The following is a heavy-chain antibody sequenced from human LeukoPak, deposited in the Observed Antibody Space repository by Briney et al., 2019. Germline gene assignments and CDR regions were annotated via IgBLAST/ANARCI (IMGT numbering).Heavy chain of an antibody. CDR2: TSPDGNEK. CDR3: LPGKGY. D-gene: IGHD4-23*01. J-gene: IGHJ4*02. V-gene: IGHV3-7*01. CDR1: GLTFNTYW. Sequence: GGSLRPSCAAYGLTFNTYWMNWVRQAPGKGLEWVANTSPDGNEKYYADFVKGRFSIFRDNANSILYLQMNSLRGEDTAVYYCLPGKGYWGQGTLVTVSS.